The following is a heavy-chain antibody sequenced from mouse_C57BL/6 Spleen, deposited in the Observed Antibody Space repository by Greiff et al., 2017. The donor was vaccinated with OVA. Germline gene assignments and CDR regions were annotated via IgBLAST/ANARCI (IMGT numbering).Heavy chain of an antibody. D-gene: IGHD2-1*01. CDR2: IYWDDDK. V-gene: IGHV8-12*01. CDR1: GFSLSTSGMG. J-gene: IGHJ3*01. Sequence: QVQLKECGPGILQSSQTLSLTCSFSGFSLSTSGMGVSWIRQPSGKGLEWLAHIYWDDDKRYNPSLKSRLTISKDTSRNQVFLKITSVDTADTATYYCARSVSGNYWFAYWGQGTLVTVSA. CDR3: ARSVSGNYWFAY.